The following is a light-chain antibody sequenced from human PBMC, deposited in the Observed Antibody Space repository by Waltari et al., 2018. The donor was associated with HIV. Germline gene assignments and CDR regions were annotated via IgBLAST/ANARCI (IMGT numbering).Light chain of an antibody. CDR3: LSADTSVTWV. V-gene: IGLV3-25*03. Sequence: SYELTQPPSVSVSPGQTARLTCSGDALPQQYAYWYQQKPGQAPVLVIYKDTERPSGIPERFSGSSSGTTVTLTISGVQAEDDADYYCLSADTSVTWVFGGGTKLTVL. J-gene: IGLJ3*02. CDR1: ALPQQY. CDR2: KDT.